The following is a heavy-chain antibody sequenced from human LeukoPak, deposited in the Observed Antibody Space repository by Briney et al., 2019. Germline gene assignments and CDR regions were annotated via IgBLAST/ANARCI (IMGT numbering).Heavy chain of an antibody. Sequence: ASVKVSCKASGYTFTGYYMHWVRQAPGQGLEWMGWINPNSGSTNYAQKFQGRVTMTRDTSISTAYMGLSRLRPDDTAVYYCARDRCASYYGSGSFTSYGMDVWGQGTTVTVSS. CDR1: GYTFTGYY. CDR3: ARDRCASYYGSGSFTSYGMDV. CDR2: INPNSGST. D-gene: IGHD3-10*01. J-gene: IGHJ6*02. V-gene: IGHV1-2*02.